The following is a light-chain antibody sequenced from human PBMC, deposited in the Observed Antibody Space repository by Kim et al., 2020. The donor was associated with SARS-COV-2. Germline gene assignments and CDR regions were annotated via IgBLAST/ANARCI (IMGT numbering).Light chain of an antibody. Sequence: GQRITIACSGSTSNVGNNYVFCYQHLPAAAPKLLIYTDNKRPAGVPDRFSGAKSGTSASLAISVLRSEDEAHYFCATWDDNLRGVVFGGGTQLTVL. J-gene: IGLJ2*01. CDR2: TDN. CDR3: ATWDDNLRGVV. V-gene: IGLV1-47*02. CDR1: TSNVGNNY.